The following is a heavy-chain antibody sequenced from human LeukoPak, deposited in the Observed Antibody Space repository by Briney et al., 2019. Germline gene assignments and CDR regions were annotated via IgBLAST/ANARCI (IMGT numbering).Heavy chain of an antibody. D-gene: IGHD6-19*01. CDR1: GYTLTELS. Sequence: ASVKVSCKVSGYTLTELSMHWVRQAPGKGLEWMGGFDPEDGETIYAQKFQGRVTMTEDTSTDTAYMELISLRSEDTAVYYCATDRLAVAGRPSYFDYWGQGTLVTVSS. J-gene: IGHJ4*02. CDR2: FDPEDGET. V-gene: IGHV1-24*01. CDR3: ATDRLAVAGRPSYFDY.